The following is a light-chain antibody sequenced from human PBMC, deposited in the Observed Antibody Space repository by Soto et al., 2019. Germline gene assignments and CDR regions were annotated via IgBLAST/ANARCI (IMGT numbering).Light chain of an antibody. V-gene: IGLV2-11*01. CDR1: SSDVGGYNY. CDR2: DVS. CDR3: CSYAGRYTV. J-gene: IGLJ2*01. Sequence: QSVLTQPRSVSGSPGQSVTISCTGTSSDVGGYNYVSWYQQHPGKAPKLMIYDVSKRPSGVPDRFSGSKSGNTASLTISGLQAEDEADYYCCSYAGRYTVFGGGTKLTVL.